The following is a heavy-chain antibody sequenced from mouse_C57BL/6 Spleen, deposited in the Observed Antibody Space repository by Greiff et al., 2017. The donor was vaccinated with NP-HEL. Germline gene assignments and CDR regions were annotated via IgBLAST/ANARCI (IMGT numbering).Heavy chain of an antibody. CDR1: GYTFTSYW. Sequence: VQLQQPGAELVMPGASVKLSCKASGYTFTSYWMHWVKQRPGQGLEWIGEIDPSDSYTNYNQKFKGKSTLTVDKSSSTAYMQLSSLTSEDSAVYYCARTYDYGGPWFAYWGQGTLVTVSA. J-gene: IGHJ3*01. CDR2: IDPSDSYT. CDR3: ARTYDYGGPWFAY. D-gene: IGHD2-4*01. V-gene: IGHV1-69*01.